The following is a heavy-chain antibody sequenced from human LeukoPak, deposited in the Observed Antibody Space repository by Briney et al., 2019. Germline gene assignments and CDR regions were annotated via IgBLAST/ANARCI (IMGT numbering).Heavy chain of an antibody. V-gene: IGHV3-66*01. Sequence: GGSLRLSCAASGFTVSSNYMSWVRQAPGKGLEGVSVIYSGGSTYYADSVKGRFTISRDNSKNTLYLQMNSLRAEDTAVYYCARDYNGDYGYFDLWGRGTLVTVSS. J-gene: IGHJ2*01. CDR3: ARDYNGDYGYFDL. CDR2: IYSGGST. CDR1: GFTVSSNY. D-gene: IGHD3-10*01.